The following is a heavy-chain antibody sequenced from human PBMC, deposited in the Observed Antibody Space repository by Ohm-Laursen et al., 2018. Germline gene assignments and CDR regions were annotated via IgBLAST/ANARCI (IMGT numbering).Heavy chain of an antibody. CDR1: GFNFSNYA. Sequence: LSCAASGFNFSNYAMSCVRQAPGRGLEWVSVIIVSGHNTYYADSVKGRFTISRDNSKNTLSLQMNRLRAEDTAVYYCAKEDYFDSRGASSGHWGQGTLVTVSS. J-gene: IGHJ4*02. D-gene: IGHD3-22*01. CDR2: IIVSGHNT. CDR3: AKEDYFDSRGASSGH. V-gene: IGHV3-23*01.